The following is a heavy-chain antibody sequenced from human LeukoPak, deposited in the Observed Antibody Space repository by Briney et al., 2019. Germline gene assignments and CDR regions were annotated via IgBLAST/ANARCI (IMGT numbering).Heavy chain of an antibody. V-gene: IGHV1-2*02. CDR2: INPNSGGT. J-gene: IGHJ5*02. CDR3: ARDIVMVTYWFDP. CDR1: GYTFTGYY. Sequence: GASVKVSCTASGYTFTGYYMHWVRQAPGQGLEWMGWINPNSGGTNYAQKFQGRVTMTRDTSISTAYMELSRLRSDDTAVYYCARDIVMVTYWFDPWGQGTLVTVSS. D-gene: IGHD5-18*01.